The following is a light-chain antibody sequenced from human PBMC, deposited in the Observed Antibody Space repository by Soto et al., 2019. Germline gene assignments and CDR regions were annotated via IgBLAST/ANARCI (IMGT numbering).Light chain of an antibody. CDR3: QQYGSSPVT. Sequence: EIVLTQSPGTLSLSPGERATLSCRASQSVSSSYLAWYQQKPGQAPRLLIYGASSRATGIPDRFSGSGSGTGCARTISRLEPEDFAVYYCQQYGSSPVTVGQWTKLEIK. CDR2: GAS. CDR1: QSVSSSY. V-gene: IGKV3-20*01. J-gene: IGKJ2*01.